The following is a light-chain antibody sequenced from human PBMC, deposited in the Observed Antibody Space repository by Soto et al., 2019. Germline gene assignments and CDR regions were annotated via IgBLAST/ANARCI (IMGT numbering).Light chain of an antibody. Sequence: QSVLTQPPSVSGAPGQRVTISCTGSSSNIGAGFDVHWYQQLPGKAPQLLIYAHTYRPSGVPDRFSGSNSGTSASLAITGLQPEDEADYYCQSYDSSLSGSMVFGGGTKLTV. J-gene: IGLJ3*02. CDR3: QSYDSSLSGSMV. CDR2: AHT. V-gene: IGLV1-40*01. CDR1: SSNIGAGFD.